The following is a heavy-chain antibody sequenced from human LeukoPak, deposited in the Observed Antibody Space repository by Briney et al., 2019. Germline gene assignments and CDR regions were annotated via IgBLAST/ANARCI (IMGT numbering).Heavy chain of an antibody. Sequence: PGGSLRLSCAASGFTFNSYGMHWLRQAPGKGLEWVAVISYDGSNKYYADSVKGRFTISRDNSKNTLYLQMNRLRAEDTAVYYCAKDSGGSYNNWFVPWGQGTLVTVSS. J-gene: IGHJ5*02. CDR3: AKDSGGSYNNWFVP. CDR1: GFTFNSYG. CDR2: ISYDGSNK. V-gene: IGHV3-30*18. D-gene: IGHD1-26*01.